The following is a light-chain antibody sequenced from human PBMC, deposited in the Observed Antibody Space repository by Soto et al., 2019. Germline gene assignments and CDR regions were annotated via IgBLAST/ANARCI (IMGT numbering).Light chain of an antibody. J-gene: IGLJ1*01. Sequence: QSVLTQPASVSGSPGQSITTSCTGTSSDVGYYNYVSWSQQHPGKAPRLVISDVTNRPSGVSNRFSGYKSGNTASLTIYGLQAEDEAHYYCSSYTTSSTHVFGTGTKVTVL. CDR2: DVT. V-gene: IGLV2-14*03. CDR3: SSYTTSSTHV. CDR1: SSDVGYYNY.